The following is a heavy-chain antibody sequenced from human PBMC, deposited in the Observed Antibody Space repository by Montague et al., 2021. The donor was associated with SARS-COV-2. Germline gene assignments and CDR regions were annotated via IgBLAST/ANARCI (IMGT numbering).Heavy chain of an antibody. CDR2: IHYSGST. CDR1: GGSVNSGSYS. CDR3: ARRPGASYYVFWSGGFDI. J-gene: IGHJ3*02. V-gene: IGHV4-39*01. Sequence: SETLSLTCTVPGGSVNSGSYSWDWIRQPPGKGLEWIGSIHYSGSTSYNPSLKSRVTISIDTSKNHFSLRVNSVTAADSAVYFCARRPGASYYVFWSGGFDIWGQGTMVTVS. D-gene: IGHD3-3*01.